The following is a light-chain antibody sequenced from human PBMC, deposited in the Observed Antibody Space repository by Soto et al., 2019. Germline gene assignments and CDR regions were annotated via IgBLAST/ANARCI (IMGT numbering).Light chain of an antibody. CDR1: SSDVGAYNY. CDR3: SSFTRSNSYV. CDR2: DVS. J-gene: IGLJ1*01. V-gene: IGLV2-14*03. Sequence: QPVLTQPASVSGSPGQSITISCTGTSSDVGAYNYVSWYQQHPGKVPKLMIYDVSDRPSGVSNRFSGSKSGNTASLTISGLQAKDEADYYCSSFTRSNSYVFGTGTKVTVL.